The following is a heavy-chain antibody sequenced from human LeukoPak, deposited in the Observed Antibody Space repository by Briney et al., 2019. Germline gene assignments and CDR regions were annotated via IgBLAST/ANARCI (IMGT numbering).Heavy chain of an antibody. V-gene: IGHV4-34*01. Sequence: PSETLSLTCAVYGGSFSGYYWSWIRQPPGKGLEWIGEINHSGSTNYNPSLKSRVTISVGTSKNQFSLKLSSVTAADTAVYYCARGAVAVPAASAYYYYYMDVWGKGTTVTVSS. CDR2: INHSGST. D-gene: IGHD2-2*01. CDR3: ARGAVAVPAASAYYYYYMDV. J-gene: IGHJ6*03. CDR1: GGSFSGYY.